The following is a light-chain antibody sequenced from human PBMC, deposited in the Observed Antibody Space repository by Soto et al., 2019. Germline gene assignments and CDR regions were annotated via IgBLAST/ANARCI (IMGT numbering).Light chain of an antibody. CDR3: LLSYRGVGV. CDR1: TGAVTTGHY. J-gene: IGLJ2*01. V-gene: IGLV7-46*01. Sequence: QAVVTQEPSLTVSPGGTVTLSRSSNTGAVTTGHYPYWFQQKPGQAPRTLIYDTNNKHSWTPARFSGSLLGGKAALTLSGSQPEDEADYFCLLSYRGVGVFGGGTKLTVL. CDR2: DTN.